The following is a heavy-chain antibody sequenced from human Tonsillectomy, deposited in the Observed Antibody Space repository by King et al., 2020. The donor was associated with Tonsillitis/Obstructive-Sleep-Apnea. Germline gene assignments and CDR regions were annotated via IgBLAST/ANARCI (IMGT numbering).Heavy chain of an antibody. D-gene: IGHD4-23*01. CDR3: AGDASGPGNSGPNYYGMDV. J-gene: IGHJ6*02. CDR1: GGSISSYY. CDR2: IYYSGST. V-gene: IGHV4-59*01. Sequence: QVQLQESGPGLVKPSETLSLTCTVSGGSISSYYWSWIRQPPGKGLEWIGYIYYSGSTNYNPSLKSRVTISVDTSKNQFSLKLSSVTTADTAVYYCAGDASGPGNSGPNYYGMDVWGQGTTVTVSS.